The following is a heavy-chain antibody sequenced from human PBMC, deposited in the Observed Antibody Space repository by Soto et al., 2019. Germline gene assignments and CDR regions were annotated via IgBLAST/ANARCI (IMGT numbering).Heavy chain of an antibody. Sequence: QVQVVESGGGVVQPGGSLRLSCAASGFNFSNYNMHWVRQAPGKGLECVAIISHDGSKQYSAVSVKGRFTISRDNAKNILFLQMDSLRAEETALNHCATDVKYGTLDHWGQGPGVRVS. CDR1: GFNFSNYN. CDR2: ISHDGSKQ. D-gene: IGHD1-1*01. V-gene: IGHV3-30*03. J-gene: IGHJ1*01. CDR3: ATDVKYGTLDH.